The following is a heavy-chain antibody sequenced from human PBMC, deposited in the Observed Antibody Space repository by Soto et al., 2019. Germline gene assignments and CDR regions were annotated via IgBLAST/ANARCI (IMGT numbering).Heavy chain of an antibody. CDR2: IYYSGRT. CDR1: GGSISSYY. D-gene: IGHD5-18*01. Sequence: SETLSLTCTVSGGSISSYYWSWIRQPPWKGLEWIGYIYYSGRTSYNPSLKSRVTISVDTSKNQFSLKLSSVTAADTAVYYCARQGYSYGSDYWGQGTLVTVSS. CDR3: ARQGYSYGSDY. J-gene: IGHJ4*02. V-gene: IGHV4-59*08.